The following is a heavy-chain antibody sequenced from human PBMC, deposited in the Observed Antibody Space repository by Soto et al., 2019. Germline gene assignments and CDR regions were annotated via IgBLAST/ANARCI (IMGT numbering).Heavy chain of an antibody. V-gene: IGHV4-30-4*01. Sequence: PSETLSLTCTVSGGSISSGDYYWSWIRQPPGKGLEWIGYIYYSGSTYYNPSLKSRVTISVGTSKNQFSLKLSSVTAADTAVYYCARAFDILTRYYFDYWGQGTLVTVS. CDR3: ARAFDILTRYYFDY. J-gene: IGHJ4*02. CDR2: IYYSGST. CDR1: GGSISSGDYY. D-gene: IGHD3-9*01.